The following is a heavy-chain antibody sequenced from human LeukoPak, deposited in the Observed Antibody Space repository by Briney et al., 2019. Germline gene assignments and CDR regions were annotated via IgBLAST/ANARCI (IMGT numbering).Heavy chain of an antibody. CDR3: ARQDYHSGSWNWFDP. D-gene: IGHD3-10*01. J-gene: IGHJ5*02. V-gene: IGHV4-59*08. Sequence: NPSETRTLTCSVSVGSISGYYWSWIRQPPGEGLEWIAYIYSSGTSNSNPSLMSRVTLSVETHKNHFSLKLSSVTAADTAVYYCARQDYHSGSWNWFDPWGQGTLVTVSS. CDR2: IYSSGTS. CDR1: VGSISGYY.